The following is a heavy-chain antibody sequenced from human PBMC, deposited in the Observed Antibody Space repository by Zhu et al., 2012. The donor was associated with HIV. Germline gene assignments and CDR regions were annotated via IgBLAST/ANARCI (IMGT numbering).Heavy chain of an antibody. D-gene: IGHD6-13*01. V-gene: IGHV4-38-2*01. J-gene: IGHJ5*02. CDR1: GYSISSGYY. CDR2: IYHSGST. CDR3: ARWEGEQQLVATRWFDP. Sequence: QVQLQESGPGLVKPSETLSLTCAVSGYSISSGYYWGWIRQPPGKGLEWIGSIYHSGSTYYNPSLKSRVTISVDTSKNQFSLKLSSVTAADTAVYYCARWEGEQQLVATRWFDPGAREPWSPSP.